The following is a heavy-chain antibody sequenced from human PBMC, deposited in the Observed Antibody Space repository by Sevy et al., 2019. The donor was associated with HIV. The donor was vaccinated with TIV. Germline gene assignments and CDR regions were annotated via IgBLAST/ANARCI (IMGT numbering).Heavy chain of an antibody. Sequence: GGSLRLSCTASGFTFGDYCMSWVRQAPGKGLEWVAFLKSDVYGGTVDHAASVRGRFVNSRDDSKTIAYLQMNDLKTEDTGVYYCTRGKAAQSIFDYWGQGALVTVSS. V-gene: IGHV3-49*04. CDR1: GFTFGDYC. J-gene: IGHJ4*02. CDR3: TRGKAAQSIFDY. D-gene: IGHD3-16*01. CDR2: LKSDVYGGTV.